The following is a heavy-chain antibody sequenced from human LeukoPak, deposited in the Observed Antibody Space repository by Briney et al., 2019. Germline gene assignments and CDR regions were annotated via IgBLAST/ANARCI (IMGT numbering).Heavy chain of an antibody. CDR1: GFTFSTYY. Sequence: PGGSLLLSCAASGFTFSTYYMAWVRQARGKGVEWVANIKKDGSEKYYGGSGKGRLTISRDNAKNSLYLQLNSLGVEDTAVYFCAGGFGFLIESWGQGALVTVSS. CDR2: IKKDGSEK. J-gene: IGHJ4*02. CDR3: AGGFGFLIES. V-gene: IGHV3-7*04. D-gene: IGHD3-3*01.